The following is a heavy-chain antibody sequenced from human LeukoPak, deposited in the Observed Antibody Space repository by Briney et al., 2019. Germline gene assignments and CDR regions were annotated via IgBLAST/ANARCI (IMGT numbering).Heavy chain of an antibody. V-gene: IGHV3-30-3*01. D-gene: IGHD3-9*01. CDR3: ARRRVDLDY. J-gene: IGHJ4*02. Sequence: GGSLRLSCAASGFTFSSYAMHWVRQAPGKGLEWVAVISYDGSNKYYADSVKGRFTISRDNSKNTLYLQMNSLRAEDTAVYYCARRRVDLDYWGQETLVTVSS. CDR1: GFTFSSYA. CDR2: ISYDGSNK.